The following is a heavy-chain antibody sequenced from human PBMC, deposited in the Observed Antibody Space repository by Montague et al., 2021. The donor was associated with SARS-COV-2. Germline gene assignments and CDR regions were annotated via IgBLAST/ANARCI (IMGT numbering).Heavy chain of an antibody. D-gene: IGHD2-15*01. CDR1: GDSVSSNTAT. Sequence: CAISGDSVSSNTATWNWIRQSPSRGLEWLVRTYYRSKWNHDYAISLKSRITINPDTSKNQFSLQLSSVAPEDTAVFYCARTTTRMLYPENAFDIWGQGTMVTVSS. CDR2: TYYRSKWNH. J-gene: IGHJ3*02. CDR3: ARTTTRMLYPENAFDI. V-gene: IGHV6-1*01.